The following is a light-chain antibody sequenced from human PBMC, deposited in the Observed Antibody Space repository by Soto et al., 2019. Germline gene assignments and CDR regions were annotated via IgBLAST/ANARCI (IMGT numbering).Light chain of an antibody. J-gene: IGLJ3*02. CDR1: SSDVGDYNY. CDR2: EVT. Sequence: QSVLTQPASVSGSPGQSITISCTGASSDVGDYNYVSWYQEHPDQVPKLIIFEVTTRPSGVSDRFSGSRSGNTASLTISGLQAEDEADYYCLSHTGSRTLFGGGTQLTVL. V-gene: IGLV2-14*01. CDR3: LSHTGSRTL.